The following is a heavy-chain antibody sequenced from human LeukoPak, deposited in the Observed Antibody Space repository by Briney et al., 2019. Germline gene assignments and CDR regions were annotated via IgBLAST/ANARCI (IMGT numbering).Heavy chain of an antibody. Sequence: SETLSLTCAVYGGSFSGYYWSWIRQPPGKGLEWIGEINHSGSTNYNPSLKSRVTISVDTSKNQFSLKLSSVTAADTAVYYCARHGRAYYYDSSGYRNWFDPWGQGTLVTVSS. J-gene: IGHJ5*02. V-gene: IGHV4-34*01. CDR2: INHSGST. CDR3: ARHGRAYYYDSSGYRNWFDP. CDR1: GGSFSGYY. D-gene: IGHD3-22*01.